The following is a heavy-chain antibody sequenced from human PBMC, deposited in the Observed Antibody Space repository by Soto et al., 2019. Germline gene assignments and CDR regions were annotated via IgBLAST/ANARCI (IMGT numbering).Heavy chain of an antibody. V-gene: IGHV5-51*01. J-gene: IGHJ4*02. Sequence: ESLKISCKGSGYSFTSYFIGWVRQMPGKGLEWMGIIYPGDSDTRYSPSFQGQVTISADKSISTAYLQWSSLKASDTAMYYCARAPYCSGGSCYSEYYFDYWGQGNLVTVSS. CDR3: ARAPYCSGGSCYSEYYFDY. CDR2: IYPGDSDT. CDR1: GYSFTSYF. D-gene: IGHD2-15*01.